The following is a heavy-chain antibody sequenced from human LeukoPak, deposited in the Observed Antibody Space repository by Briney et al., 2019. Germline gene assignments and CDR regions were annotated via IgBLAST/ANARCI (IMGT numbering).Heavy chain of an antibody. CDR2: IYYTGTT. CDR3: ARQNPAAEGQGLDH. Sequence: SETLSLTCTVSGGSITSYYWSWIRQPPGKELDWIGYIYYTGTTSYSPSLKSRFTMSVDTSRNQFSLELTSVTAADTAVYYCARQNPAAEGQGLDHWGQGALVTVSS. CDR1: GGSITSYY. D-gene: IGHD6-13*01. J-gene: IGHJ4*02. V-gene: IGHV4-59*08.